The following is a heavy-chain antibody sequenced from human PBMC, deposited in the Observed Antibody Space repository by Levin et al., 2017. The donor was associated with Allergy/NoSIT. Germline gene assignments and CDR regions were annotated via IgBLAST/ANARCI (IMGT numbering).Heavy chain of an antibody. V-gene: IGHV4-30-2*01. D-gene: IGHD5-12*01. CDR1: GGSISSGDYS. Sequence: KTSETLSLTCSVSGGSISSGDYSWSWIRQPPGKGLEYIGCIYQSDRTNYSPSLKSRVTISADRSKNQLSLKLTSVTAADTAVYFCARDGYTGGSNDGFDIWGQGTMVTVSS. CDR2: IYQSDRT. CDR3: ARDGYTGGSNDGFDI. J-gene: IGHJ3*02.